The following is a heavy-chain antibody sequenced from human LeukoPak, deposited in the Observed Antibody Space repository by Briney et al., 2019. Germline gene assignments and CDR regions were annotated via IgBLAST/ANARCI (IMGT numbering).Heavy chain of an antibody. J-gene: IGHJ5*01. D-gene: IGHD1-26*01. CDR3: ARVGNWFGP. CDR2: VYQSGKH. V-gene: IGHV4-30-2*01. CDR1: GGSISSNVYS. Sequence: SETLSLTPAVSGGSISSNVYSGSWIRQPPGKGLEWIGYVYQSGKHSSHPSLKSRVTIPMARPKNHFSLNLTAVSAAAPAYYYWARVGNWFGPWGEGTLVTVSS.